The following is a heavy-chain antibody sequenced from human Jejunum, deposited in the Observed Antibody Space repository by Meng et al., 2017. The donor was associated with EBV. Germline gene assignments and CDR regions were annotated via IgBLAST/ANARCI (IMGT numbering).Heavy chain of an antibody. V-gene: IGHV1-69*06. CDR1: GGTFSNYA. Sequence: QVRLGQSGAEVEKPGSSVKFSCKVAGGTFSNYAFSWVRQALGQGLEWMGGVIPIFATANYAQRFQGRGTIIADKSTSTAYMELRSLRSEDTAVYYCARSSGGVVADYVDYWGQGTLVTVSS. CDR3: ARSSGGVVADYVDY. J-gene: IGHJ4*02. CDR2: VIPIFATA. D-gene: IGHD3-16*02.